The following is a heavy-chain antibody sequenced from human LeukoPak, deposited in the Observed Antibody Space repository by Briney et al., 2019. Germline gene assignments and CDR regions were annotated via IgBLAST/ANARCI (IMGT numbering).Heavy chain of an antibody. D-gene: IGHD3-10*01. CDR3: ARGRSITLLRGVAMSDGFDI. V-gene: IGHV3-21*01. CDR1: GFTFSNYG. Sequence: GGSLRLSCAASGFTFSNYGMNWVRQAPGKGLEWVSFTDTSGRYVYYGDSVKGRFTISRDNAKKLLFLQMNGLRAEDTALYYCARGRSITLLRGVAMSDGFDIWGQGAMVAVSS. J-gene: IGHJ3*02. CDR2: TDTSGRYV.